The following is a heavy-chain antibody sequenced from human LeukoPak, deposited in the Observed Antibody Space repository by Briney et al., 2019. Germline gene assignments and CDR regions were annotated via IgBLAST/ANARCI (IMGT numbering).Heavy chain of an antibody. V-gene: IGHV4-59*01. CDR1: GGSISSFY. CDR3: ARVRVGATNFLYYYYYYMDV. J-gene: IGHJ6*03. D-gene: IGHD1-26*01. CDR2: MSYSGST. Sequence: PSETLSLTCTVSGGSISSFYWSWIRQPPGKGLEWIGCMSYSGSTNYNPSLKSRVTISVDTSKNQFSLKLSSVTAADTAVYYCARVRVGATNFLYYYYYYMDVWGKGTTVTVSS.